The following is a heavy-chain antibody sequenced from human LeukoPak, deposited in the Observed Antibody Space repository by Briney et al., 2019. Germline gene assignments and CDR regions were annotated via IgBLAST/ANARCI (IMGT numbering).Heavy chain of an antibody. CDR1: GGSISSGSYY. J-gene: IGHJ4*02. D-gene: IGHD1-14*01. V-gene: IGHV4-61*02. CDR3: ATYDSHRDY. Sequence: PSETLSLTCTVSGGSISSGSYYWSWIRQPAGKGLEWIGRIYTSGSTNYNPSLKSRVTISVDTSKNQFSLKLSSVTAADTAVYYRATYDSHRDYWGQGTLVTVSS. CDR2: IYTSGST.